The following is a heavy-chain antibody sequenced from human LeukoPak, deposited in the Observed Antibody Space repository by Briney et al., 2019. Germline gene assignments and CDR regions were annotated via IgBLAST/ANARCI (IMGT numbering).Heavy chain of an antibody. CDR2: IRSKAYGGTT. Sequence: GGSLRLSCTASGFTFGDYAMSWVRQAPGKGLERVGFIRSKAYGGTTEYAASVKGRFTISRDDSKSIAYLQMNSLKTEDTAVYYCTSPGGSGCDRYYYYYYMDVWGKGTTVTVSS. CDR3: TSPGGSGCDRYYYYYYMDV. J-gene: IGHJ6*03. V-gene: IGHV3-49*04. D-gene: IGHD5-12*01. CDR1: GFTFGDYA.